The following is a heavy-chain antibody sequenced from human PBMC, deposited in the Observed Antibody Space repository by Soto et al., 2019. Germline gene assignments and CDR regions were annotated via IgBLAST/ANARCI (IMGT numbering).Heavy chain of an antibody. Sequence: QVQLVQSGAEVKKPGASAKVSCKASEYSFTSYYMHWVRRAPGQGLEWMGMIDPSGDNTGYPQKFQGRVTMTSDTSTSTVYMGLSSLRSEDMAMYYCAATRGYSPPFDSWGQGTRVTVS. D-gene: IGHD3-22*01. CDR1: EYSFTSYY. V-gene: IGHV1-46*01. CDR3: AATRGYSPPFDS. J-gene: IGHJ4*02. CDR2: IDPSGDNT.